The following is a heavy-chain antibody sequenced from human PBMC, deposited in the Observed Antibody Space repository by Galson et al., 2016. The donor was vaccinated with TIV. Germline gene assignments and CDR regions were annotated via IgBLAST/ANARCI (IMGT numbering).Heavy chain of an antibody. CDR1: GGSLNSGVYY. D-gene: IGHD1-14*01. V-gene: IGHV4-30-4*08. CDR3: ARGSRGTSPDANNWFDP. Sequence: TLSLTCIVSGGSLNSGVYYWTWIRQPPGKGLEWIGSIYYSEIIYYNPSLKSRVTMSEDPSKNQFSLKLNSVTAADTAVYYCARGSRGTSPDANNWFDPWGQGTLVTVSS. CDR2: IYYSEII. J-gene: IGHJ5*02.